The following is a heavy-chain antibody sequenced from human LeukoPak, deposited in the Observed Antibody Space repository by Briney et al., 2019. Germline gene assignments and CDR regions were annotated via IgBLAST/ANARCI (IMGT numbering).Heavy chain of an antibody. D-gene: IGHD2-2*02. CDR3: ASRYFCSSTSCYTFDY. CDR2: IYTSGST. J-gene: IGHJ4*02. V-gene: IGHV4-61*02. CDR1: GGSISSGSYY. Sequence: SETLSLTCTVSGGSISSGSYYWSWIRQPAGKGLEWIGRIYTSGSTNYNPSLKSRVTISVDTSKNQFSLKLSSVTAADTAVYYCASRYFCSSTSCYTFDYWGQGTLVTVSS.